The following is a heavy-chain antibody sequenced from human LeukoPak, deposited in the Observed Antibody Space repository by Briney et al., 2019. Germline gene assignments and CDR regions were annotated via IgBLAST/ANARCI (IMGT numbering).Heavy chain of an antibody. D-gene: IGHD1-1*01. CDR1: RDSVSSNSAA. Sequence: SQTLSLTCAISRDSVSSNSAAWNWIRQSPSRGLEWLGRTYYRSKWYNDYAVSVKSRITINPDTSKNQFSLQLNSVTPEDTAVYYCARIVEADNLNPGGGYYFDYWGQGTLVTVSS. J-gene: IGHJ4*02. V-gene: IGHV6-1*01. CDR3: ARIVEADNLNPGGGYYFDY. CDR2: TYYRSKWYN.